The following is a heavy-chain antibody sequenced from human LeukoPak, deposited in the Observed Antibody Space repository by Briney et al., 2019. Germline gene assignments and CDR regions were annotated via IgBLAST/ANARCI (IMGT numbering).Heavy chain of an antibody. CDR1: GGSISSSSYY. CDR2: IYYSGST. Sequence: SETLSLTCTVSGGSISSSSYYWGWIRQPPGKGLEWIGSIYYSGSTYYNPSLKSRVTISVDTSKNQFSLKLSSVTAADTAVYYCARHAGVTPVLPHAGKFGPWGQGTLVTVSS. J-gene: IGHJ5*02. CDR3: ARHAGVTPVLPHAGKFGP. D-gene: IGHD3-10*01. V-gene: IGHV4-39*01.